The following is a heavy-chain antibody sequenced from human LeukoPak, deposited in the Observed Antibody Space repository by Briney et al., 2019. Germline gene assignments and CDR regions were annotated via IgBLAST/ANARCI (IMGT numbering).Heavy chain of an antibody. CDR1: GYTFTNYD. Sequence: GASVKVSCKASGYTFTNYDINWVRQAPGQGLEWMGWISAYNGNTNYAQKLQGRVTMTTDTSTSTAYMELRSLRSDDTAVYYCARSMAEDYYYYMDVWGKGTTVTISS. J-gene: IGHJ6*03. D-gene: IGHD5-24*01. CDR3: ARSMAEDYYYYMDV. V-gene: IGHV1-18*01. CDR2: ISAYNGNT.